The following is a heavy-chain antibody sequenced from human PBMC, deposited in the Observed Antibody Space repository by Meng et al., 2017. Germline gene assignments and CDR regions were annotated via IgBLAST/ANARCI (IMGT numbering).Heavy chain of an antibody. CDR1: GGSISSSSYY. CDR3: ARDGLPGSINY. Sequence: QLQLQESGPGLVKPSETLSLTCTVSGGSISSSSYYWGWIRQPPGKGLEWIGSIYYSGSTYYNPSLKSRVTISVDTSKNQFSLKLSSVTAADTAVYYCARDGLPGSINYWGQGTLVTVSS. V-gene: IGHV4-39*07. J-gene: IGHJ4*02. CDR2: IYYSGST. D-gene: IGHD2-15*01.